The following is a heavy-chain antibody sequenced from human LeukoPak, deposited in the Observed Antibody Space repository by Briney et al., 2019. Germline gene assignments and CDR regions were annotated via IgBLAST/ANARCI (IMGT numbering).Heavy chain of an antibody. Sequence: GGSLRLSCTGSGFTFSSHWMSWVRQAPGKGLEWVSAISGSGGSTYYADSVKGRFTISRDNSKNTLYLQMNSLRAEDTAVYYCAKGGGAFDIWGQGTMVTVSS. CDR3: AKGGGAFDI. V-gene: IGHV3-23*01. D-gene: IGHD3-16*01. CDR1: GFTFSSHW. J-gene: IGHJ3*02. CDR2: ISGSGGST.